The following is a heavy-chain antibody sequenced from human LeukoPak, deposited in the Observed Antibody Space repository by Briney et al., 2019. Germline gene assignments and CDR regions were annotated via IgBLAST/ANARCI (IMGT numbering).Heavy chain of an antibody. CDR1: GGSFIGYY. CDR2: INHSGST. Sequence: SETLSLTCAVHGGSFIGYYWSWIRQPPGKGLEWIGEINHSGSTYYNPSLKSRVTISVDTSKNQFSLKLSSVTAADTAVYYCARGYSSGWYFLQYWGQGTLVTVSS. CDR3: ARGYSSGWYFLQY. V-gene: IGHV4-34*01. J-gene: IGHJ4*02. D-gene: IGHD6-19*01.